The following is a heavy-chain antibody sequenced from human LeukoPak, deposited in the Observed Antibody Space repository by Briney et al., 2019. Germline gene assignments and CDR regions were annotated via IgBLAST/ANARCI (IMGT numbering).Heavy chain of an antibody. V-gene: IGHV4-4*07. D-gene: IGHD1-1*01. CDR1: GGSISSYY. J-gene: IGHJ6*03. CDR2: IYYSGST. Sequence: PSETLSLTCTVSGGSISSYYWSWIRQPAGKGLEWIGRIYYSGSTNYNPSLKSRVTVSVDTSKNQFSLKLSSVTAADTAVYYCAARTTYYYYMDVWGKGTTVTVSS. CDR3: AARTTYYYYMDV.